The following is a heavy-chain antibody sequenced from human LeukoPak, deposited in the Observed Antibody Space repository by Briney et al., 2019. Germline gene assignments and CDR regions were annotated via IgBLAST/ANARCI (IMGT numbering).Heavy chain of an antibody. CDR3: ASGTSGTYSLYYFDY. V-gene: IGHV3-53*01. D-gene: IGHD3-10*01. CDR2: IYSGGST. J-gene: IGHJ4*02. Sequence: GGSLRLSCAASGFTFSSYSMNWVRQAPGKGLEWVSVIYSGGSTYYADSVKGRFTISRDNSKNTLYLQMNSLGAEDTAVYYCASGTSGTYSLYYFDYWGQGTLVTVSS. CDR1: GFTFSSYS.